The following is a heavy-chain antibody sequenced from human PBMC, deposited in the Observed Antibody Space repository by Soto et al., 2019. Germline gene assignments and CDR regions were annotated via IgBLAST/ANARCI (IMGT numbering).Heavy chain of an antibody. CDR2: VSSSGGTT. J-gene: IGHJ4*02. V-gene: IGHV3-23*01. CDR1: GFTFNIFA. Sequence: PGGSLRLSCAASGFTFNIFAMSWVRQAPGKGLEWVSAVSSSGGTTYYADSVKGRFTISRDNYKNILYLQMNSLRAEDTAVYYCASWGYCSGGTCSLYYFDYWGQGTLVTVSS. D-gene: IGHD2-15*01. CDR3: ASWGYCSGGTCSLYYFDY.